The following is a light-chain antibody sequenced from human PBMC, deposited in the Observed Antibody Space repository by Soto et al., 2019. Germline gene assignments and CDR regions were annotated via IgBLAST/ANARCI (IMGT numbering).Light chain of an antibody. CDR3: QQYGNSPPT. CDR1: QSVSASF. J-gene: IGKJ1*01. V-gene: IGKV3-20*01. Sequence: ETVLTQSPGTLSLSPGERLTLSCRASQSVSASFLAWYQQKPGQAPRLLIYGASSRATGIPDRFSGSGSGTDFSLTISRLEPEAVAVYICQQYGNSPPTFGKGTKVEIK. CDR2: GAS.